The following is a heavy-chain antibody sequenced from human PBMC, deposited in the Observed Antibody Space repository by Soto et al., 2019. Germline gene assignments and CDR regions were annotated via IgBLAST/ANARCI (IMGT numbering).Heavy chain of an antibody. CDR3: ATDRGGHIDS. Sequence: ASVKVSCKTSGGTFRSYAISWVRQAPGHGLEWMGNIVPIFGPPTYAQRFQGRVTISADESRNIAYLEVSRVTSEDTAIYFCATDRGGHIDSWGQGTLVTVSS. D-gene: IGHD2-15*01. J-gene: IGHJ4*02. CDR1: GGTFRSYA. V-gene: IGHV1-69*13. CDR2: IVPIFGPP.